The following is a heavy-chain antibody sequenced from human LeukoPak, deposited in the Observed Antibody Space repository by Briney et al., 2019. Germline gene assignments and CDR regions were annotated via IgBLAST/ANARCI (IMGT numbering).Heavy chain of an antibody. CDR3: ASLFPFDY. CDR2: INHSGST. D-gene: IGHD3-3*01. CDR1: GGSFSGYY. J-gene: IGHJ4*02. V-gene: IGHV4-34*01. Sequence: SETLSLTCAVYGGSFSGYYWSWIRQPPGKGLEWIGEINHSGSTNYNPSLKSRVTISVDTSKNQFSLKLSSVTAADTAVYYCASLFPFDYWGQGTLVTVSS.